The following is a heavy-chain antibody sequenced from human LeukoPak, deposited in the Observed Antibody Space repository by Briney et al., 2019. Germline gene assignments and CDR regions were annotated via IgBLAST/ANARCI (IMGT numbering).Heavy chain of an antibody. CDR2: INPNSGGT. CDR3: ARDPPSSSGPDY. CDR1: GYTFTGYY. J-gene: IGHJ4*02. V-gene: IGHV1-2*06. Sequence: GASVKVSCKASGYTFTGYYMHWVRQAPGQGLEWMGRINPNSGGTNYAQKFQGRVTMTRDTSISTAYMELNRLRSDDTAVYYCARDPPSSSGPDYWGQGTLVTVSS. D-gene: IGHD6-6*01.